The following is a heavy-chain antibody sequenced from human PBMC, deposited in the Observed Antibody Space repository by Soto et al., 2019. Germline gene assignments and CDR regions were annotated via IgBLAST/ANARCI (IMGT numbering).Heavy chain of an antibody. CDR3: AKDPMLPPVGAYFFDY. V-gene: IGHV3-30*18. Sequence: QVQLVESGGGVVQPGRSLRLSCAASGFTFSSYGMHWVRQAQGKGLEWVAVISYDGSNKYYADSVKGRFTISRDNSKNTLYLQMNSLRAEDTAVYYCAKDPMLPPVGAYFFDYWCQGTLVTVS. CDR2: ISYDGSNK. J-gene: IGHJ4*02. CDR1: GFTFSSYG. D-gene: IGHD1-26*01.